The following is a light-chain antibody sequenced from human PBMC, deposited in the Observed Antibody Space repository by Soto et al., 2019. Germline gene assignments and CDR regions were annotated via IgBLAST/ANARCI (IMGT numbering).Light chain of an antibody. CDR2: GNN. V-gene: IGLV1-40*01. J-gene: IGLJ3*02. Sequence: QSVLTQSPSVSGAPGQRVTISCTGSSSNIGAGYDVHWYQQLPGTAPKLLIYGNNNRPSGVPDRFSGSKSGTSASLAITGLQAEDEADYYCQSYDSSLSGPWVFGGGTKLTVL. CDR1: SSNIGAGYD. CDR3: QSYDSSLSGPWV.